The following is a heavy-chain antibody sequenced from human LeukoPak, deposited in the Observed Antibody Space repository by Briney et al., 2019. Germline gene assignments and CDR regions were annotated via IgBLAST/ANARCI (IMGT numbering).Heavy chain of an antibody. CDR3: ARESGSATWYYGMDV. D-gene: IGHD1-1*01. Sequence: GGSLRLSCAASGFIFSSYEMNWVRQAPGKGLEWVSYISSSGTIIYYADSVKGRFTIPRDYAKNSLYLQMNSLRAEDTAVYYCARESGSATWYYGMDVWGQGTTVTVSS. V-gene: IGHV3-48*03. J-gene: IGHJ6*02. CDR1: GFIFSSYE. CDR2: ISSSGTII.